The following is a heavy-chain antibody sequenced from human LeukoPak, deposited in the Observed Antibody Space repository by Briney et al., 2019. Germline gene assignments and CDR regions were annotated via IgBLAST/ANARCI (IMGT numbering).Heavy chain of an antibody. Sequence: GGSLRLSCAASGFTFSSYDIHWVRQAPGKGLEWVAFIRYDGSNKYYADSVRGRFTISRDNSKNTLYLQMNSLRAEDTAVYYCAKDRYYYGSGSYPTPDYWGQGTLVTVSS. V-gene: IGHV3-30*02. D-gene: IGHD3-10*01. CDR3: AKDRYYYGSGSYPTPDY. J-gene: IGHJ4*02. CDR1: GFTFSSYD. CDR2: IRYDGSNK.